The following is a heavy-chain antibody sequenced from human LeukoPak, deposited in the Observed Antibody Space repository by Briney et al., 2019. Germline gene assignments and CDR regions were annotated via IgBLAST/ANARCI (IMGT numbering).Heavy chain of an antibody. CDR1: GYCFTSYW. CDR3: ARGPDSSGYCYYFDY. J-gene: IGHJ4*02. D-gene: IGHD3-22*01. Sequence: GESLKISCRGSGYCFTSYWFGWVRQMPGKGLEWMGIIYPGDSDARYSPSFQGQVTISADKSISTAYLQWSSLKASDTAMYYCARGPDSSGYCYYFDYWGQGTLVTVSS. CDR2: IYPGDSDA. V-gene: IGHV5-51*01.